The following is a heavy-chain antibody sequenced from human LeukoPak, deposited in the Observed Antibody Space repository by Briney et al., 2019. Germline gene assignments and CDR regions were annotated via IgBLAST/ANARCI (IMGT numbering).Heavy chain of an antibody. CDR1: GFTVSSNY. D-gene: IGHD6-13*01. Sequence: GGSLRLSCAASGFTVSSNYMSWVRQAPGKGLEWVSSISSSSSYIYYADSVKGRFTISRDNAQNSLFLQMNALRAEDTAVYYCARDPYSSTWSYGMDVWGQGTTVTVSS. J-gene: IGHJ6*02. CDR3: ARDPYSSTWSYGMDV. CDR2: ISSSSSYI. V-gene: IGHV3-21*04.